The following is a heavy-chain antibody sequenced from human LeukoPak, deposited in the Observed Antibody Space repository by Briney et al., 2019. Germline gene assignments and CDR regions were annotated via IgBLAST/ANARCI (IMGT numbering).Heavy chain of an antibody. CDR1: GGSISSYY. Sequence: PSETLSLTCTVSGGSISSYYWSWIRQPPGKGLEWVSGVSGSGGNTKHADSVKGRFTISRDNSKNTLYLQMNSLRVEDTAVYYCAKIGRKYDFWTGFYEEEVDYMDVWGKGTTVTVSS. D-gene: IGHD3-3*01. CDR2: VSGSGGNT. CDR3: AKIGRKYDFWTGFYEEEVDYMDV. J-gene: IGHJ6*03. V-gene: IGHV3-23*01.